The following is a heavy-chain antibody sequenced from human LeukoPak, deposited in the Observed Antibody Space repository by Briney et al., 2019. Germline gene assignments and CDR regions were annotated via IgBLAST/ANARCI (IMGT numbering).Heavy chain of an antibody. CDR3: ARGRTGYQLLPTKKYDHYYYIDV. Sequence: SETLSLTCTVSGGSISSYYWSWIRQPPGKGLEWIGYIYYSGSTNYNPSLKSRVTISVDTSKNQFSLKLRSVTAADTAMYFCARGRTGYQLLPTKKYDHYYYIDVWGKGTTVTVSS. V-gene: IGHV4-59*12. CDR1: GGSISSYY. J-gene: IGHJ6*03. CDR2: IYYSGST. D-gene: IGHD2-2*01.